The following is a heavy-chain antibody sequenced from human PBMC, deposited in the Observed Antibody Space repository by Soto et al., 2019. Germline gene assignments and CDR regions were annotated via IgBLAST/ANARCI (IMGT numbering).Heavy chain of an antibody. CDR3: ANGWLPTENYYYGMDV. D-gene: IGHD5-12*01. CDR1: GFTFSSYA. Sequence: GGSLRLSCAASGFTFSSYAMSWVRQAPGKGLEWVSAISGSGGSTYYADSVKGRFTISRDNSKNTLYLQMNSLRAEDTAVYYCANGWLPTENYYYGMDVWGQGTTVTVSS. V-gene: IGHV3-23*01. CDR2: ISGSGGST. J-gene: IGHJ6*02.